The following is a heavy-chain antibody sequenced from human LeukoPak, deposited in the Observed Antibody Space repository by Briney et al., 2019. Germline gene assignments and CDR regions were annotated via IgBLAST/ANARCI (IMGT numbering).Heavy chain of an antibody. CDR2: INSDGSST. D-gene: IGHD3-22*01. CDR1: GFTFSSYY. V-gene: IGHV3-74*01. CDR3: ARDSSGLV. Sequence: GGSLRLSCAASGFTFSSYYMHWVRQAPGEGLVWVSRINSDGSSTGYADSVKGRFTISRDNAKNTLYLQMNSLRAEDTAVYYCARDSSGLVWGQGTLVTVSS. J-gene: IGHJ4*02.